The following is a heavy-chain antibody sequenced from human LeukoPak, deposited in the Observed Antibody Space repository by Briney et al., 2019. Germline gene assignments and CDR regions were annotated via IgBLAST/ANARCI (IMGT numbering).Heavy chain of an antibody. CDR1: GFTFSTYG. Sequence: PGGSLRLSCEASGFTFSTYGMHWVRQAPGKGLEWVSAISGSGGSTYYADSVKGRFTISRDNSKNTLYLQMNSLRAEDTAVYYCAKDGGSPKYSGYYFDYWGQGTLVTVSS. J-gene: IGHJ4*02. D-gene: IGHD5-12*01. CDR2: ISGSGGST. CDR3: AKDGGSPKYSGYYFDY. V-gene: IGHV3-23*01.